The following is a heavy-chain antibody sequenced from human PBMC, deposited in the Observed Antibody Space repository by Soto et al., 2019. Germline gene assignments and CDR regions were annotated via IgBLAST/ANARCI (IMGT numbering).Heavy chain of an antibody. J-gene: IGHJ4*02. CDR2: IRSSGNTI. D-gene: IGHD6-13*01. CDR1: GFTFSDYS. V-gene: IGHV3-48*01. Sequence: GGSLRLSWAASGFTFSDYSMNWVRQAPGKGLEWVSYIRSSGNTIYYADSVRGRFTISRDSAENSLYLQMNSLRVEDTAVYYCAREGSSRSYYYDYWGQGTLVTVSS. CDR3: AREGSSRSYYYDY.